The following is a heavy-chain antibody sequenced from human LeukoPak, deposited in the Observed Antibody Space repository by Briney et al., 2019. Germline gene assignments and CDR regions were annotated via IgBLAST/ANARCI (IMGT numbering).Heavy chain of an antibody. D-gene: IGHD6-13*01. V-gene: IGHV3-7*01. Sequence: GGSLRLSCEGSGFTFSNYWMGWVRQAPGKGLEWVANIKQDGSVKYYVDSVKGRFTISRDNAKNSLYMQMNSLRAEDTAVYYCARDAVHSGTGNTFDIWGQGTMVTVSS. CDR1: GFTFSNYW. CDR2: IKQDGSVK. J-gene: IGHJ3*02. CDR3: ARDAVHSGTGNTFDI.